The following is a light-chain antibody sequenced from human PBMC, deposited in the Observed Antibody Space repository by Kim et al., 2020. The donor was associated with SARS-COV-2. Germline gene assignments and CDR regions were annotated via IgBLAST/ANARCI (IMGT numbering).Light chain of an antibody. CDR1: QSISSY. Sequence: DIQMTQSPSSLSASVGDRVIITCRASQSISSYLNWYQQKPGKAPKLLIYAASSLQSGVPSRFSGSGSGTEFTLTISSLQPEDFATYYCQQYKNCPHTFGQGTRLEIK. V-gene: IGKV1-39*01. CDR3: QQYKNCPHT. CDR2: AAS. J-gene: IGKJ5*01.